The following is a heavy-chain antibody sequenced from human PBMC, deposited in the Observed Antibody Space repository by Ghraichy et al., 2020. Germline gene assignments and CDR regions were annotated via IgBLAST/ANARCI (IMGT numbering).Heavy chain of an antibody. V-gene: IGHV3-7*01. CDR3: ARDLGGGWYFDN. D-gene: IGHD6-19*01. CDR1: GFSLSTYW. CDR2: IRQDGSEK. Sequence: GGSLRLSCGASGFSLSTYWMIWVRQAPGKGLEWLANIRQDGSEKYYMDSVTGRSTISRDNAKNSLYMQMNSLRAEDTAVYYCARDLGGGWYFDNGGQGALVTVSS. J-gene: IGHJ4*02.